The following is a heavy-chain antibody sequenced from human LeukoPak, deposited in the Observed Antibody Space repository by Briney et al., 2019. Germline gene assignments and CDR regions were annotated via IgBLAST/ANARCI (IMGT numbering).Heavy chain of an antibody. Sequence: GGSLGLSCVASGFTFNNYYMTWVRQAPGKGLEWVSTIDGSDGSTYYADSVKGRFTISRDNAKNTQSLQMSSLRTEDTAIYYCVKDRYVARGNYLDFWGQGTLVTVSS. CDR3: VKDRYVARGNYLDF. CDR2: IDGSDGST. CDR1: GFTFNNYY. J-gene: IGHJ4*02. D-gene: IGHD3-10*01. V-gene: IGHV3-23*01.